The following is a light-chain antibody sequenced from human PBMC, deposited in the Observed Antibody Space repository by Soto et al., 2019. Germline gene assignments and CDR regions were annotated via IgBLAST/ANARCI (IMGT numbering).Light chain of an antibody. CDR1: QSIRNY. CDR3: QETYSIPPALT. CDR2: AAS. Sequence: DIQMTQSPSSLSASVGDRVTVTCRASQSIRNYLNWYQQKQGKAPKLLIYAASSLQSGVPSRFSGSGSGTDFTLTIRRLQPEDFATYYCQETYSIPPALTFGGGTKVEI. V-gene: IGKV1-39*01. J-gene: IGKJ4*01.